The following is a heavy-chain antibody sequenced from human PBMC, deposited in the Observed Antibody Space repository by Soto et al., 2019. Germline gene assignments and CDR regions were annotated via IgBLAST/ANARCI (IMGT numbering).Heavy chain of an antibody. CDR1: GFTFSSYA. J-gene: IGHJ6*02. CDR3: AKSLSGTNYGMDV. CDR2: GSGGGT. Sequence: GGSLRLSCAASGFTFSSYAVSWVRQAPGKGLEWVSTGSGGGTYYADSVRGRFTISRDDSKNMLYLQMSGLRAEDTAVYCCAKSLSGTNYGMDVWGQGTTVTVSS. D-gene: IGHD1-7*01. V-gene: IGHV3-23*01.